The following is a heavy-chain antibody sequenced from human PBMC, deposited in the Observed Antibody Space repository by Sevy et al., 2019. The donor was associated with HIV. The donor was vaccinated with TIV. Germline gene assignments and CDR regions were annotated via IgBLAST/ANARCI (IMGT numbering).Heavy chain of an antibody. J-gene: IGHJ6*02. CDR3: AREPPHIVVPAAMEDGMDV. V-gene: IGHV1-3*01. CDR2: INAGNGNT. Sequence: ASVKVSCKASGYTFTSYAMHWVRQAPGQRLEWMGWINAGNGNTKYSQKFQGRVTITRDTSASTAYMELSSLRSEDTAVYYCAREPPHIVVPAAMEDGMDVWAKGPRSPSP. D-gene: IGHD2-2*01. CDR1: GYTFTSYA.